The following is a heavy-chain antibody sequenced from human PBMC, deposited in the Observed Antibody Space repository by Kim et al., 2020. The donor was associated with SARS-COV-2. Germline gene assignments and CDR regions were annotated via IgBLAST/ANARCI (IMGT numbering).Heavy chain of an antibody. CDR2: ISYDGSNK. CDR3: ASTMVRGVTDY. CDR1: GFTFSSYG. D-gene: IGHD3-10*01. V-gene: IGHV3-30*03. J-gene: IGHJ4*02. Sequence: GGSLRLSCAASGFTFSSYGMHWVRQAPGKGLEWVAVISYDGSNKYYADSVKGRFTISRDNSKNTLYLQMNSLRAEDTAVYYCASTMVRGVTDYWGQGTLVTVSS.